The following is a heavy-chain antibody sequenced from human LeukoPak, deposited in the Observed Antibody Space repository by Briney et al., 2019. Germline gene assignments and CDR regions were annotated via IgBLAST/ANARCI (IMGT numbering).Heavy chain of an antibody. Sequence: SQTLSLTCTVSGGSISISCCYWGWIRQPPGKGLEWIASVYYSGNTYYNPSLKIRVSISVDTSKNQFSLKLSSVTAADTAVYYCARRYGFFDSWGQGALVTVSS. CDR1: GGSISISCCY. J-gene: IGHJ4*02. V-gene: IGHV4-39*01. CDR3: ARRYGFFDS. CDR2: VYYSGNT. D-gene: IGHD3-16*01.